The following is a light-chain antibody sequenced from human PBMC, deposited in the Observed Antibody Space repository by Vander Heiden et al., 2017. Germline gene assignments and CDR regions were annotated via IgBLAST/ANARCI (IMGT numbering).Light chain of an antibody. Sequence: SYELTQPPSVSVSPGQTATITCSGDKLGDRFASWYQQRPGQSPVLVIYQDDKGPSGIPERLSGSNSGNTATLTISGTQGMDEADYYWQAWDRTTAVFGGGTKLTVL. CDR3: QAWDRTTAV. J-gene: IGLJ3*02. CDR2: QDD. CDR1: KLGDRF. V-gene: IGLV3-1*01.